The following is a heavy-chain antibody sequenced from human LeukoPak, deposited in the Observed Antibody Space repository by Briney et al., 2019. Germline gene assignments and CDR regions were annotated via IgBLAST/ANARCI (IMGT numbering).Heavy chain of an antibody. D-gene: IGHD3-3*01. V-gene: IGHV4-59*01. CDR3: ARVQIYYDFWSGYPITGGDYYGMDA. J-gene: IGHJ6*02. CDR2: IYYSGST. CDR1: GGSISSYY. Sequence: SETLSLTCTVSGGSISSYYWSWIRQPPGKGLEWIGYIYYSGSTNYNPSLKSRVTISVDTSKNQFSLKLSSVTAADTAVYYCARVQIYYDFWSGYPITGGDYYGMDAWGQGTTVTVSS.